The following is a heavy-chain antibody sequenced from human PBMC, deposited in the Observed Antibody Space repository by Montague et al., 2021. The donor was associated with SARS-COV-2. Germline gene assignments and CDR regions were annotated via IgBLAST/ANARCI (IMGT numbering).Heavy chain of an antibody. Sequence: SETLSLTCSVSGGSLSTYYWSWIRQPPGKGLEWIGRIYNSGTTRXXPSLRSRATISLDLSKNQFSLDLSSVTAADTAVYYCARNAYNHYGLDVWGQGSTV. CDR3: ARNAYNHYGLDV. CDR2: IYNSGTT. J-gene: IGHJ6*02. V-gene: IGHV4-59*08. CDR1: GGSLSTYY.